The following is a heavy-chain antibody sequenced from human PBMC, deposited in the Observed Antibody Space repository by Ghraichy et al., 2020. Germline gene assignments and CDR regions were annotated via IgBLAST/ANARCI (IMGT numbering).Heavy chain of an antibody. V-gene: IGHV3-23*01. Sequence: GGSLRLSCAASGFTFNNYAMSWVRQAPGKGLEWVSAISVSGAGTYYADSVKGRFTVSRDNSKNTLYLQMNSLRAEDTAVYYCAKDRLSGYYYYDYWGQGTLVTVSS. D-gene: IGHD3-22*01. CDR3: AKDRLSGYYYYDY. CDR1: GFTFNNYA. J-gene: IGHJ4*02. CDR2: ISVSGAGT.